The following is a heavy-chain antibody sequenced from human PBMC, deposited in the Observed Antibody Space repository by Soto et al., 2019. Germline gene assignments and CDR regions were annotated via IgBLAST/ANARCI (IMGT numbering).Heavy chain of an antibody. V-gene: IGHV4-4*02. CDR2: IYYSGST. CDR3: ARGTILRYFDWSLY. J-gene: IGHJ4*02. Sequence: SETLSLTCAVSGGSIISNNWWSWVRQPPGKGLEWIEYIYYSGSTYYNPSLKSRVTISVDTSKNQFSLKLSSVTAADTAVYYCARGTILRYFDWSLYWGQGTLVSVSS. D-gene: IGHD3-9*01. CDR1: GGSIISNNW.